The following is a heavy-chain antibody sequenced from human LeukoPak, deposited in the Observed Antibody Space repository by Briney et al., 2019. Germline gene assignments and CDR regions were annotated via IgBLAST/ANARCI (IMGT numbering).Heavy chain of an antibody. Sequence: GGSLRLSCAAPGFTFSSYWMSWVRQAPGKGLEWVANIKQDGSEKYYVDSVKGRFTISRDNAKNSLYLQMNSLRAEDTAVYYCARERGGPYCSSTSCYWEPFDYWGQGTLVTVSS. J-gene: IGHJ4*02. V-gene: IGHV3-7*01. CDR1: GFTFSSYW. CDR2: IKQDGSEK. CDR3: ARERGGPYCSSTSCYWEPFDY. D-gene: IGHD2-2*01.